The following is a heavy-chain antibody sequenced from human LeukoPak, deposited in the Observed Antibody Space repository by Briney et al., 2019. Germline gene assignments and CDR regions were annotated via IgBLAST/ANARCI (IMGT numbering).Heavy chain of an antibody. CDR2: IDWDDDK. Sequence: SGPTLVNPTQTLTLTCTFSGFSLSTSGMCVSWIRQPPGKALEWLARIDWDDDKYYSTSLKTRLTISKDTSKNQVVLTMTNMDPVDTATYYCARMRPSYGSGSSDAFDIWGQGTMVTVSS. J-gene: IGHJ3*02. D-gene: IGHD3-10*01. V-gene: IGHV2-70*11. CDR1: GFSLSTSGMC. CDR3: ARMRPSYGSGSSDAFDI.